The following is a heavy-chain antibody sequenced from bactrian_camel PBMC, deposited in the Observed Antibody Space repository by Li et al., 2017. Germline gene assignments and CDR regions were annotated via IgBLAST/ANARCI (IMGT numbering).Heavy chain of an antibody. Sequence: HVQLVESGGDTVQAGGSLKLSCQGSGVSIRNSCVGWFRQAAGKEREGVAVIDRDGSTQYSDSAKGRFTISQDNDNNTLYLQMNSLKLDDTGAYYWAAKYGGNCGDWAQYHNWGQGTQVTVS. CDR2: IDRDGST. V-gene: IGHV3S53*01. D-gene: IGHD6*01. CDR3: AAKYGGNCGDWAQYHN. J-gene: IGHJ4*01. CDR1: GVSIRNSC.